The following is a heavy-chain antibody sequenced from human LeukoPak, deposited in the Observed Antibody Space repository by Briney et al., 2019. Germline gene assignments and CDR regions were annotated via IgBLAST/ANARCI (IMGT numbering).Heavy chain of an antibody. J-gene: IGHJ4*02. CDR3: ARDYRMIMMVD. D-gene: IGHD3-22*01. V-gene: IGHV4-39*02. CDR1: GGSISSSSYY. CDR2: INYSGST. Sequence: PSETLSLTCTVSGGSISSSSYYWGWIRQPPGKGLEWIGSINYSGSTYYNPSLKSRVTISVDTSKNQFSLKLSSVTAADTAVYYCARDYRMIMMVDWGQGTLVIVSS.